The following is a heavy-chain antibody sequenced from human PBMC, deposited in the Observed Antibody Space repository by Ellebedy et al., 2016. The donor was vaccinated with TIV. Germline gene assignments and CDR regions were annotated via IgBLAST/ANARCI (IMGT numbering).Heavy chain of an antibody. D-gene: IGHD5-18*01. J-gene: IGHJ5*02. CDR2: INHSGST. CDR3: ARHYGYRGSVWFDP. Sequence: SETLSLTCAVYGGSFSGYYWSWIRQPPGKGLEWIGEINHSGSTNYNPSLKSRVTISVDTSKTQFSLKLSSVAAADTAVYYCARHYGYRGSVWFDPWGQGTLVTVSS. V-gene: IGHV4-34*01. CDR1: GGSFSGYY.